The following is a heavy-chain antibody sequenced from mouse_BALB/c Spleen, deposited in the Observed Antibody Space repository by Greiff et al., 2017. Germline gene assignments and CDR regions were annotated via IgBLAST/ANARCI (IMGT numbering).Heavy chain of an antibody. D-gene: IGHD1-1*01. J-gene: IGHJ4*01. CDR1: GYTFTDYV. CDR2: IYPGSGST. V-gene: IGHV1-77*01. Sequence: QVQLQQSGPELVKPGASVKMSCKASGYTFTDYVISWVKQRTGQGLEWIGEIYPGSGSTYYNEKFKGKATLTADKSSNTAYMQLSSLTSEDSAVYFCARRAHYYGSSRYAMDYWGQGTSVTVSS. CDR3: ARRAHYYGSSRYAMDY.